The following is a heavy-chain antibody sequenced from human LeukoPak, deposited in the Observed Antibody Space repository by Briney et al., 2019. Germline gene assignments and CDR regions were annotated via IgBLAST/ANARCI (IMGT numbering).Heavy chain of an antibody. D-gene: IGHD1-1*01. V-gene: IGHV3-23*01. CDR3: AKDLGYDYPPDY. CDR2: IYYSGGDT. CDR1: GFSFSNYA. J-gene: IGHJ4*02. Sequence: GGSLRLSCAASGFSFSNYAMSWVRQTPGKGLEWVSTIYYSGGDTYSADSVKGRFTISRDNSRNMVYLQMNSLRAEDTAVYYCAKDLGYDYPPDYWGQGTLVTVSS.